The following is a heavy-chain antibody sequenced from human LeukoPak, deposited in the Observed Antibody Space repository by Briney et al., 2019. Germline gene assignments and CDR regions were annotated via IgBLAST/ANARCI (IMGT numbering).Heavy chain of an antibody. D-gene: IGHD3-10*01. CDR3: ARDISGSDGY. CDR2: IYSGGST. V-gene: IGHV3-53*01. J-gene: IGHJ4*02. CDR1: GFTVSSNY. Sequence: TGGSLRLSCAASGFTVSSNYMSWVRQAPGKGLEWVSVIYSGGSTYYADSMKGRFTISRDNSKNTLYLQMNSLRAEDTAVYCCARDISGSDGYWGQGTLVTVSS.